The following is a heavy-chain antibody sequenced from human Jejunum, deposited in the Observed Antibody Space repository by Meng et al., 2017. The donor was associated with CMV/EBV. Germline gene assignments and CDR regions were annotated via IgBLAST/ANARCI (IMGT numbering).Heavy chain of an antibody. Sequence: AAPGFPFRTYPMNWVRQAPGKGLEWVSSITSSSTFIYYADSAKGRFTISRDNAKNSLYLQMNSLRADDTAVYYRARDYRRGDGSGWGQGTLVTVSS. CDR1: GFPFRTYP. CDR3: ARDYRRGDGSG. CDR2: ITSSSTFI. J-gene: IGHJ4*02. V-gene: IGHV3-21*01. D-gene: IGHD2-21*02.